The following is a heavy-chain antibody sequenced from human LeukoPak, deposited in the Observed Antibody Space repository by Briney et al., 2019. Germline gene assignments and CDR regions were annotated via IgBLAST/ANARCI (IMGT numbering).Heavy chain of an antibody. CDR1: GFTFSSCA. J-gene: IGHJ6*03. CDR2: INGTAINT. V-gene: IGHV3-23*01. D-gene: IGHD6-19*01. Sequence: PGGSLRLSCAASGFTFSSCAMSWVRQAPGKGLEWVSAINGTAINTDYADSVKGRFTISRDSSKNTLYLQMNSLRAEDTAVYFCLTRSLIAVSGNSYMDVWGKGTTVSVSS. CDR3: LTRSLIAVSGNSYMDV.